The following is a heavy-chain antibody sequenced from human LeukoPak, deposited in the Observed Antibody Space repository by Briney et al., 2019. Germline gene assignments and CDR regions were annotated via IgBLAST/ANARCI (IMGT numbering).Heavy chain of an antibody. CDR2: ISTDGSNK. V-gene: IGHV3-30-3*01. CDR1: GFTFSSSA. J-gene: IGHJ6*04. D-gene: IGHD2-2*01. CDR3: ATLRDIVLVATTPTDV. Sequence: GGSLRLSCAASGFTFSSSAMHWVRQAPGKGLEWVAVISTDGSNKYYTDSVKGRFTISRDNSKNTLYLQMNSLRTEDTAVYYCATLRDIVLVATTPTDVWGKGTTVIVSS.